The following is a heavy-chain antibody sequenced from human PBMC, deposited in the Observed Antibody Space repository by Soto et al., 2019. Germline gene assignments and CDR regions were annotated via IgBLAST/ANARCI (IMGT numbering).Heavy chain of an antibody. J-gene: IGHJ5*02. CDR1: GFAFDDYV. Sequence: GGSLRLSCAASGFAFDDYVMHWVRQPPGGGLEWVSGITWNGGTIRYVDSVKGRFTISRDNAENSLYLQMNSLRPEDTAVYYCARGGSAALIAPSGRDNWFDPWGQGTQVTV. CDR3: ARGGSAALIAPSGRDNWFDP. D-gene: IGHD6-13*01. V-gene: IGHV3-9*01. CDR2: ITWNGGTI.